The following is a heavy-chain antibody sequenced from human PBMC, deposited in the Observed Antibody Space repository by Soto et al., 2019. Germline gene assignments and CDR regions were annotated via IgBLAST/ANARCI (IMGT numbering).Heavy chain of an antibody. J-gene: IGHJ4*02. CDR3: AKGPLTTVTTFGY. V-gene: IGHV3-53*01. CDR1: GVTVSNNY. Sequence: GGSLRLSCAASGVTVSNNYMSWVRQAPGKGLEWVSVIYSGGSTYYADSVKGRFTISRDNSKNTLYLQMNSLRAEDTAVYYCAKGPLTTVTTFGYWGQGTLVTVSS. CDR2: IYSGGST. D-gene: IGHD4-17*01.